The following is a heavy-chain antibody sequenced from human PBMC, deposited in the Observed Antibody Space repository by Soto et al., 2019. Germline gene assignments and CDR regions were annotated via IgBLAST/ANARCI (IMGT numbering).Heavy chain of an antibody. J-gene: IGHJ3*02. CDR3: ARDRSSGYDYSAFDI. V-gene: IGHV1-18*01. CDR1: GYTFTSYG. CDR2: ISAYNGNT. Sequence: ASVKVSCKASGYTFTSYGISWVRQAPGQGLEWMGWISAYNGNTNYAQKLQGRVTMTTDISTSTAYMELRSLRSDDTAVYYCARDRSSGYDYSAFDIWGQGTMVTVSS. D-gene: IGHD5-12*01.